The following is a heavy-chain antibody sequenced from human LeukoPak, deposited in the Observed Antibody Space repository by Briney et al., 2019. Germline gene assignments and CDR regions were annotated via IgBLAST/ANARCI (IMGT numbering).Heavy chain of an antibody. CDR3: AREQYQLLSGWFDP. Sequence: SVKVSCKASGGTFISYAISWVRQAPGQGLEWMGRIIPILGIANYAQKFQGRVTITADKSTSTAYMELSSLRSEDTAVYYCAREQYQLLSGWFDPWGQGTLVTVSP. D-gene: IGHD2-2*01. CDR2: IIPILGIA. J-gene: IGHJ5*02. CDR1: GGTFISYA. V-gene: IGHV1-69*04.